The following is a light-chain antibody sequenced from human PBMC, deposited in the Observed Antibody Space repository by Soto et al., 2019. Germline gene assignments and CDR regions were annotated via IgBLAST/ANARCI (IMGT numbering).Light chain of an antibody. CDR2: GAS. J-gene: IGKJ4*01. Sequence: EIVMTQSPATLSVSPGERATLSCRASQSVSSNLAWYQQKPGQAPRLLIYGASTRATGTPARFSGSGSGTEFTLTISSLQSEDFAVYYCQQYNNWPPVVTLGGGTKVDIK. CDR3: QQYNNWPPVVT. CDR1: QSVSSN. V-gene: IGKV3D-15*01.